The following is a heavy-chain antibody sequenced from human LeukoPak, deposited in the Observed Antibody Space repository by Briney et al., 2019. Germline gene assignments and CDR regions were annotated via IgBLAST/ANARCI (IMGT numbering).Heavy chain of an antibody. J-gene: IGHJ4*02. CDR3: ARGERRSGDY. Sequence: NPSETLSLTCTVSGYSVSSGYYWGWIRQPPGKGLEWNGSIYHSGSTYYNPSLKSRVTISVDTSKNQFSLKLSSVTAADTAVYYCARGERRSGDYWGQGTLVTVSS. CDR1: GYSVSSGYY. D-gene: IGHD1-1*01. CDR2: IYHSGST. V-gene: IGHV4-38-2*02.